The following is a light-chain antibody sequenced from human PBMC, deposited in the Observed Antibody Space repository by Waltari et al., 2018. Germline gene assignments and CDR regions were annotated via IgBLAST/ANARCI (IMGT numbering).Light chain of an antibody. CDR1: QGIDKE. CDR3: QQDYSLPLT. Sequence: DIRVTQSPTSLSASVGDRVTVTCRASQGIDKELSWYQQRLGEAPRLLIYVASTLQTGISSRFSGSGSGTDFTLTISNLQPEDVAIYFCQQDYSLPLTFGGGTKVEI. V-gene: IGKV1-27*01. CDR2: VAS. J-gene: IGKJ4*01.